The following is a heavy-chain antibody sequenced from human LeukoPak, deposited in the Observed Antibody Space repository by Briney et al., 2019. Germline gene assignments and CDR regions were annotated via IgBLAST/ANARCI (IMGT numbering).Heavy chain of an antibody. D-gene: IGHD1-1*01. CDR2: ISESGANT. CDR3: ARERDHAGYSYFDY. CDR1: GFTFSSYA. J-gene: IGHJ4*02. Sequence: GGSLRLSCAASGFTFSSYAMSWVRQAPGKGLEWVSTISESGANTHYAASVKGRFAISRDDSKNTLYVQMNSLRVEDTAVYYCARERDHAGYSYFDYWGQGTLVTVSS. V-gene: IGHV3-23*01.